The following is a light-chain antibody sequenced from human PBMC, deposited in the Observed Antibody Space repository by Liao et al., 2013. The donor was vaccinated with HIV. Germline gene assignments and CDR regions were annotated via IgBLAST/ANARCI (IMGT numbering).Light chain of an antibody. CDR1: NIGSIS. Sequence: SYELTQPPSVSVAPGKTARITCGAHNIGSISVHWYQQRPGQAPVLVIYDDSDRPSGIPERFSGSTSGTTVTLTISGVQAEDEADYYCQSADSSDIYWVFGGGTKLTVL. CDR2: DDS. CDR3: QSADSSDIYWV. J-gene: IGLJ3*02. V-gene: IGLV3-21*01.